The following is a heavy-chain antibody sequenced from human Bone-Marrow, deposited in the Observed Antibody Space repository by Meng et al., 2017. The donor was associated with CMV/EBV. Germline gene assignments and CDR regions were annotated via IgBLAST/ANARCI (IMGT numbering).Heavy chain of an antibody. D-gene: IGHD6-13*01. V-gene: IGHV1-8*03. CDR1: GYTFTSYD. CDR2: MNPNSGNT. CDR3: ARVEERRGYSSS. J-gene: IGHJ4*02. Sequence: ASVKVSCKASGYTFTSYDINWVRQATGQGLEWMGWMNPNSGNTGYAQKFQGRVTITADKSTSTAYMELSSLRSKDTAVYYCARVEERRGYSSSWGQGTLVTVSS.